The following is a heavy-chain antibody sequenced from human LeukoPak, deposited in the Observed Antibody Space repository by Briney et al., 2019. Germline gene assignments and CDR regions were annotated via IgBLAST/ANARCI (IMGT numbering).Heavy chain of an antibody. CDR2: INTNTGNP. Sequence: GASVKVSCKASGYTFTSYAMNWVRQAPGQGLEWMGWINTNTGNPTYAQGFTGRFVFSLDTSVSTAYLQISSLKAEDTAVYYCARATGRFYDRSNFYYGHAGPFDMWGQGTMVSVSS. J-gene: IGHJ3*02. CDR1: GYTFTSYA. V-gene: IGHV7-4-1*02. CDR3: ARATGRFYDRSNFYYGHAGPFDM. D-gene: IGHD3-22*01.